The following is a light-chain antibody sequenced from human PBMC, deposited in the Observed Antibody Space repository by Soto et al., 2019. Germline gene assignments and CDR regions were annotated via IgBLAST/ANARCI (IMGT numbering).Light chain of an antibody. Sequence: SGCTQSPTTPSLSPGERATLSCRASQSVRSYLAWYQQKPGQAPRLLIYDASNRATGIPARFSGSGSGTDFTLTISSLEPEDFAVYYCQQRSNWPIPFGQGTRLEIK. CDR3: QQRSNWPIP. V-gene: IGKV3-11*01. CDR1: QSVRSY. J-gene: IGKJ5*01. CDR2: DAS.